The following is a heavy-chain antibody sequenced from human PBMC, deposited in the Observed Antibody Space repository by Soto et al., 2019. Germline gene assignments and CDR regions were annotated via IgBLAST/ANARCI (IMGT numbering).Heavy chain of an antibody. Sequence: GASVKVSCKASGGTFSSYAISWVRQAPGQGLEWMGGIIPIFGTANYAQKFQGRVTITADESTSTAYMELSSLRSEDTAVYYCARDWYYYDSSGYYFGPFDYWGQGTLVTVSS. CDR3: ARDWYYYDSSGYYFGPFDY. CDR1: GGTFSSYA. V-gene: IGHV1-69*13. D-gene: IGHD3-22*01. CDR2: IIPIFGTA. J-gene: IGHJ4*02.